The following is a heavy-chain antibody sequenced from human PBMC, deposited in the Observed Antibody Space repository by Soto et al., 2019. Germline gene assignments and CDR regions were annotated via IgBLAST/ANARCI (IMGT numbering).Heavy chain of an antibody. CDR1: GFTFSRYA. D-gene: IGHD5-18*01. CDR2: ISGSGGST. Sequence: EVQLWESGGGLVQPGGSLRLSCAASGFTFSRYAMSWVRQAPGKRLEWVSAISGSGGSTYYADSVKGRFTISRDNSKNTLYLQMNSRRAEDTAVYYCAKTTVIVATNLRGYSYGGFDYGGQGTLVTVSS. V-gene: IGHV3-23*01. J-gene: IGHJ4*02. CDR3: AKTTVIVATNLRGYSYGGFDY.